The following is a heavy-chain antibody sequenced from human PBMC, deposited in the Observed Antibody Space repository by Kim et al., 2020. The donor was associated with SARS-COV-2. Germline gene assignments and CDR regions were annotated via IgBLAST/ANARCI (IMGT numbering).Heavy chain of an antibody. CDR3: ARADYYDSSGYPFDY. CDR1: GFTFSDYY. V-gene: IGHV3-11*05. J-gene: IGHJ4*02. CDR2: ISSSSSYT. Sequence: GGSLRLSCAASGFTFSDYYMSWIRQAPGKGLEWVSYISSSSSYTNYADSVKGRFTISRDNAKNSLYLQMNSLRAEDTAVYYCARADYYDSSGYPFDYWGQGTLVTVSS. D-gene: IGHD3-22*01.